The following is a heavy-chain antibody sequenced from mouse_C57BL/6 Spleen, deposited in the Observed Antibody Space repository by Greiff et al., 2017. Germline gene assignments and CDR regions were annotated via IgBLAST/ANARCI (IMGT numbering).Heavy chain of an antibody. CDR1: GYTFTSYW. CDR2: IDPSDSYT. V-gene: IGHV1-59*01. J-gene: IGHJ3*01. Sequence: QVQLQQPGAELVRPGTSVKLSCKASGYTFTSYWMHWVKQRPGQGLEWIGVIDPSDSYTNYNQKFKGKATLTVDTSSSTAYMQLSSLTSEDSAVYYCARGEPGFAYWGQGTLVTVSA. CDR3: ARGEPGFAY.